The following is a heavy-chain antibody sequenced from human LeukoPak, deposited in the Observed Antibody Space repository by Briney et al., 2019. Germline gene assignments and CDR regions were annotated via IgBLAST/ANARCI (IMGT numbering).Heavy chain of an antibody. V-gene: IGHV4-30-2*01. CDR3: ASRDCSGGSCYSGS. CDR1: GGSISSGGYS. J-gene: IGHJ5*02. D-gene: IGHD2-15*01. CDR2: IYHSGST. Sequence: PSQTLSLTCAVSGGSISSGGYSWSWIRQPPGKGLEWIGYIYHSGSTYYNPSLKSRVTISVDRSKIQFSLKLSSVTAADTAVYYCASRDCSGGSCYSGSWGQGTLVTVSS.